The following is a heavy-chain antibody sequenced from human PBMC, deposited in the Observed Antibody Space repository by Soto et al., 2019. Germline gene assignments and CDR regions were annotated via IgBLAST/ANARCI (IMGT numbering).Heavy chain of an antibody. V-gene: IGHV4-61*01. Sequence: QVQLQESGPGLVKPSETLSLTCTVSGGSVSSGSYYWSWIRQPPGKGLEWIGYIFYSGSTNYNPSLKSRVTISVDRSKNQFSLRLTSVTAADTAVYYXAXDXXXSPNWFDPWGQGTLVTVFS. J-gene: IGHJ5*02. CDR3: AXDXXXSPNWFDP. CDR2: IFYSGST. CDR1: GGSVSSGSYY.